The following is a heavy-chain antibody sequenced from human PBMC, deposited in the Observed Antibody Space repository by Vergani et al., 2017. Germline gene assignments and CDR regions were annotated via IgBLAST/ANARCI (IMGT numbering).Heavy chain of an antibody. Sequence: ELQLVESGGGLVQPGGSLRLSCAASGSTFSGNYMTWVRQAPGKGLEWVSPIYSGDETYYADSVKGRVTISRDTSDNTLHLQINNLRVEDTAVYYCARGNLYGWGTSVDPWGPGTLVPVSS. CDR1: GSTFSGNY. V-gene: IGHV3-66*02. CDR3: ARGNLYGWGTSVDP. J-gene: IGHJ5*02. CDR2: IYSGDET. D-gene: IGHD3-10*01.